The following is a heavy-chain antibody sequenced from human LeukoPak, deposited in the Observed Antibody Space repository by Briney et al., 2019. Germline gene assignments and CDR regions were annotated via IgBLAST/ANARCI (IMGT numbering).Heavy chain of an antibody. Sequence: GGSLRLSCAASGFTFSSYAMSWVRQAPGKGLEWVSAISGSGGSTYYADSVKGRFTISRDNSKNTLYLQMNSPRAEDTAVYYCANDDCGEDFDYWGQGTLVTVSS. CDR3: ANDDCGEDFDY. CDR1: GFTFSSYA. J-gene: IGHJ4*02. D-gene: IGHD4-17*01. CDR2: ISGSGGST. V-gene: IGHV3-23*01.